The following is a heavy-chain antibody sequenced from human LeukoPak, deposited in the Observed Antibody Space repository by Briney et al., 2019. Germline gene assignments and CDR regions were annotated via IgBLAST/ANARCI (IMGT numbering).Heavy chain of an antibody. CDR1: GYSFTSYW. J-gene: IGHJ6*02. CDR2: IYPGDSGT. CDR3: ARHGIAAAGIGGYYYYRYGMDV. D-gene: IGHD6-13*01. V-gene: IGHV5-51*01. Sequence: GESLKISCKGSGYSFTSYWIGWVRQMPGKGLEWVGIIYPGDSGTRYSPSFQGQVTISADKSISTAYLQWSSLKASDTAMYYCARHGIAAAGIGGYYYYRYGMDVWGQGTTVTVSS.